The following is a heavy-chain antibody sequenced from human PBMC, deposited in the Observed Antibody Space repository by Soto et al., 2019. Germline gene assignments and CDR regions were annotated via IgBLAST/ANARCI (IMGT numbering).Heavy chain of an antibody. D-gene: IGHD4-4*01. Sequence: SVKVSCTASGFTFGNSAVHWVRQARGHRLEWMGWILVASGGTNYAENFEERVTIARDMSTSTAYMELSSLRSEDTAVYFCAEAWTMIYNKAPYAFDRWGQGKRVTVAS. J-gene: IGHJ3*02. V-gene: IGHV1-58*01. CDR3: AEAWTMIYNKAPYAFDR. CDR1: GFTFGNSA. CDR2: ILVASGGT.